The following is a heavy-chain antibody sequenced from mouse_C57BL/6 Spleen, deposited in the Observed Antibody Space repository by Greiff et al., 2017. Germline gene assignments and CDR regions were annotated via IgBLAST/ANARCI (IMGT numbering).Heavy chain of an antibody. CDR3: ARCGTTVVAYYAMDY. D-gene: IGHD1-1*01. CDR1: GYTFTDYY. Sequence: VQLQQSGPELVKPGASVKISCKASGYTFTDYYMNWVKQSHGKSLEWIGDINPNNGGTSYNQKFKGKATLTVDKSSSTAYMELRSLTSEDSAVYYCARCGTTVVAYYAMDYWGQGTSVTVSS. CDR2: INPNNGGT. V-gene: IGHV1-26*01. J-gene: IGHJ4*01.